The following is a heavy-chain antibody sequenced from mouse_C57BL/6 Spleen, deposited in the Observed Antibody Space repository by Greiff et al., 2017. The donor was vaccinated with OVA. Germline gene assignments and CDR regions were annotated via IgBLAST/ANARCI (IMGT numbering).Heavy chain of an antibody. D-gene: IGHD1-1*01. CDR3: ARQDYYGSRGLDY. Sequence: EVMLVESGGGLVQPGGSLKLSCAASGFTFSDYYMYWVRQTPEKRLEWVAYISNGGGSTYYPDTVKGRFTISRDNAKNTLYLQMSRLKSEDTAMYYCARQDYYGSRGLDYWGQGTTLTVSS. CDR2: ISNGGGST. CDR1: GFTFSDYY. V-gene: IGHV5-12*01. J-gene: IGHJ2*01.